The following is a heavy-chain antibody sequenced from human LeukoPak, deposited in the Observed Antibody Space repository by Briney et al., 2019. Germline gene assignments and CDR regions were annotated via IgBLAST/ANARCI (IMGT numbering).Heavy chain of an antibody. D-gene: IGHD3-3*01. CDR3: ARGNLPLDYHFWSGSPIAGIWFDP. Sequence: SETLSLTCAVYGGSFSGYYWSWIRQPPGKGLEWIGEINHSGSTNYNPSLKSRVTISVDTSKNQFSLKLSSVTAADTAVYYCARGNLPLDYHFWSGSPIAGIWFDPWGQGTLVTVSS. V-gene: IGHV4-34*01. J-gene: IGHJ5*02. CDR1: GGSFSGYY. CDR2: INHSGST.